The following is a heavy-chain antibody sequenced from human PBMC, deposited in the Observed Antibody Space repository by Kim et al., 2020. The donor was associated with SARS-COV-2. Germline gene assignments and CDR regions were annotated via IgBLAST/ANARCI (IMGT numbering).Heavy chain of an antibody. CDR2: ISYDGSNY. CDR1: GFTLSTYA. J-gene: IGHJ6*02. CDR3: ARDPWSRLRGLIYSYYGMHV. D-gene: IGHD3-10*01. Sequence: GGSLRLSCAASGFTLSTYAMHWVRQTPGKGLEWVAVISYDGSNYYYADSVKGRFTISRDNSKNTLYLQMNSLRPKDTAVYHCARDPWSRLRGLIYSYYGMHVWGQGTTVTLSS. V-gene: IGHV3-30-3*01.